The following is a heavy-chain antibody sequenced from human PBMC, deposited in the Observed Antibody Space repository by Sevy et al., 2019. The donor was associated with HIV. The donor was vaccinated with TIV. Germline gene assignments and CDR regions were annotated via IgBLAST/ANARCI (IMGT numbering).Heavy chain of an antibody. J-gene: IGHJ3*02. CDR3: ARDMAAAGTGDAFDI. V-gene: IGHV3-30-3*01. CDR2: ISYDGSNK. Sequence: GGSLRLSCAASGFTFSSYAMHWVRQAPGKGLEWVAVISYDGSNKYYADSVKGRFTISRDNSKNTLYLQMNSLRAEDTAVYYCARDMAAAGTGDAFDIWGQWTMVTVSS. CDR1: GFTFSSYA. D-gene: IGHD6-13*01.